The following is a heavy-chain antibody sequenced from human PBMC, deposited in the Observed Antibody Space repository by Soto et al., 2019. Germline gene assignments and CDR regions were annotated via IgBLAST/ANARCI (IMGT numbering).Heavy chain of an antibody. V-gene: IGHV1-69*06. CDR2: IIPIFGTA. CDR1: GGTFSSYA. CDR3: ARAPLGIYNWFDP. Sequence: QVQLVQSGAEVKKPGSSVKVSCKASGGTFSSYAISWVRHAPGQGLEWMGGIIPIFGTANYAQKFQGRVTITADKATSKAYMELSSLRSEDTAVYYCARAPLGIYNWFDPWGQGTLVTVSS. J-gene: IGHJ5*02.